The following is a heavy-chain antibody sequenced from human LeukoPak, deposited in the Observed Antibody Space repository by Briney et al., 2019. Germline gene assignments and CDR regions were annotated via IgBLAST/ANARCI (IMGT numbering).Heavy chain of an antibody. CDR1: GYSFTSYW. J-gene: IGHJ4*02. Sequence: GESLKISCKGSGYSFTSYWIGWVRQMPGKGLEWMGIIYPGDSDTRYSPSFQGQVTISADKSISTAYLQWSSLKASDTAMYYCARLVGYDYYDSSGYYPSGGYYFDYWGQGTLVTVSS. D-gene: IGHD3-22*01. CDR3: ARLVGYDYYDSSGYYPSGGYYFDY. V-gene: IGHV5-51*01. CDR2: IYPGDSDT.